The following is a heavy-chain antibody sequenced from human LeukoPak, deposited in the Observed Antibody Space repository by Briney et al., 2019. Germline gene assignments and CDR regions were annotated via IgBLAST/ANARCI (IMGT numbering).Heavy chain of an antibody. V-gene: IGHV4-39*07. CDR1: GGSISSSSYY. CDR3: ARDSMVRGFIGRIRNWFDP. CDR2: IYTSGST. J-gene: IGHJ5*02. Sequence: SETLSLTCTVSGGSISSSSYYWGWIRQPPGKGLEWIGRIYTSGSTNYNPSLKSRVTMSVDTSKNQFSLKLSSVTAADTAVYYCARDSMVRGFIGRIRNWFDPWGQGTLVTVSS. D-gene: IGHD3-10*01.